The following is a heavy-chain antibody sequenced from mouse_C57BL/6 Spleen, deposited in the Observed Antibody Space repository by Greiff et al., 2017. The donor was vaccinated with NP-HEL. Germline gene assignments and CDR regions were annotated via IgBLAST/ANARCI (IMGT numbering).Heavy chain of an antibody. Sequence: VQLKESGPELVKPGDSVKISCKASGYSFTGYFMNRVMQSHGKSLEWIGRINPYNGDTFYNQKFKGKATLTVDKSSSTAHMELRSLTSEDSAVYYCARSDSNYSDYWGQGTTLTVSS. V-gene: IGHV1-20*01. CDR1: GYSFTGYF. J-gene: IGHJ2*01. D-gene: IGHD2-5*01. CDR3: ARSDSNYSDY. CDR2: INPYNGDT.